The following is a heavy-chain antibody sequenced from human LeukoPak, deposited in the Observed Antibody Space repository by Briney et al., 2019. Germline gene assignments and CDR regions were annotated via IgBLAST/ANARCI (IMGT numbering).Heavy chain of an antibody. Sequence: SETLSLTCAVYGGSFSGYYWSWIRQPPGKGLEWIGEINHSGSTNYNPSLESRVTISVDRSKNQFSLKLSSVTAADTAVYYCARVARIGSSRFDYWGQGTLVTVSS. CDR3: ARVARIGSSRFDY. D-gene: IGHD6-6*01. CDR2: INHSGST. CDR1: GGSFSGYY. J-gene: IGHJ4*02. V-gene: IGHV4-34*01.